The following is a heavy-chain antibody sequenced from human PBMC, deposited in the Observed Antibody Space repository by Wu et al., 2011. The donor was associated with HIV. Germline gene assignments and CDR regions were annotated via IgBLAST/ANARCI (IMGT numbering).Heavy chain of an antibody. D-gene: IGHD5/OR15-5a*01. V-gene: IGHV1-2*02. CDR1: GYTFTGYY. J-gene: IGHJ4*02. CDR2: INPNSGGT. Sequence: QVQLVQSGAEVKKPGASVKVSCKTSGYTFTGYYIHWVRQAPGRGLEWMGWINPNSGGTNYAQRFQGRVPMTRDTSISTAYMELNRLTSDDTAIYYCARGPVSYFDYWGQGTLVTVSS. CDR3: ARGPVSYFDY.